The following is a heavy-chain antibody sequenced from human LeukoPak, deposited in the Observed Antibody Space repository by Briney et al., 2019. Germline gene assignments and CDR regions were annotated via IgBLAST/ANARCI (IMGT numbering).Heavy chain of an antibody. CDR1: GFAFSSYN. V-gene: IGHV3-21*06. J-gene: IGHJ4*02. CDR2: ISTTSTYI. CDR3: ARAGTCSSTSCDGGIEY. Sequence: NPGGSLRLSCAASGFAFSSYNMKWVRQAPGKGLEWVSFISTTSTYIYYADSVKGRFTVSRDNSENLLYLQMDSLRVEDTAAYYCARAGTCSSTSCDGGIEYWGQGTLVTVSS. D-gene: IGHD2-2*01.